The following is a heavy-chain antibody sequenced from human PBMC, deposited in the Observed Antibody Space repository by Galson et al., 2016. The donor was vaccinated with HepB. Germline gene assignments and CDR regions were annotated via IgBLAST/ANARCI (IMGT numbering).Heavy chain of an antibody. CDR2: IYPGDSDT. CDR3: ARDNLLIGGPDGVDI. D-gene: IGHD1-14*01. Sequence: QSGAEVKKPGESLRISCKASGYNFTRYWIGWVRQMPGKGLEWIGIIYPGDSDTRYGPSFQSQVTISVDKSIRTAYLQWSSLKASDTAMYYCARDNLLIGGPDGVDIWGQGTMGTVSS. V-gene: IGHV5-51*01. CDR1: GYNFTRYW. J-gene: IGHJ3*02.